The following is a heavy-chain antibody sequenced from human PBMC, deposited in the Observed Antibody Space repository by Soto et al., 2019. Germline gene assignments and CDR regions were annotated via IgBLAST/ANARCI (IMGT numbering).Heavy chain of an antibody. CDR1: GGSISSSSYY. V-gene: IGHV4-39*01. CDR2: IYYSGST. J-gene: IGHJ4*02. CDR3: ARHAYYDSSVVDY. D-gene: IGHD3-22*01. Sequence: TLSLTCTVSGGSISSSSYYWGWIRQPPGKGLEWIGSIYYSGSTYYNPSLKSRVTISVDTSKNQFSLKLSSVTAADTAVYYCARHAYYDSSVVDYWGQGTLVTVSA.